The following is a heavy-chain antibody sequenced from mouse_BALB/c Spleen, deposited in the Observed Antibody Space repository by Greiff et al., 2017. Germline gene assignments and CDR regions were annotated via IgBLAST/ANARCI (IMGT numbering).Heavy chain of an antibody. CDR2: ISTYYGDA. CDR1: GYTFTDYA. CDR3: ARRWLLQDAMDY. V-gene: IGHV1S137*01. Sequence: VQLQQSGAELVRPGVSVKISCKGSGYTFTDYAMHWVKQSHAKSLEWIGVISTYYGDASYNQKFKGKATMTVDKSSSTAYMELATLTSEDSAIYYCARRWLLQDAMDYWGQGTSVTVSS. J-gene: IGHJ4*01. D-gene: IGHD2-3*01.